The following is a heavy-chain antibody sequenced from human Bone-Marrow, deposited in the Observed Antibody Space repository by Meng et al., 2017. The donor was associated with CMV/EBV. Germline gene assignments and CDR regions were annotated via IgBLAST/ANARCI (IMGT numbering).Heavy chain of an antibody. CDR1: GCTFSDHY. D-gene: IGHD5-18*01. Sequence: GEALKISCAASGCTFSDHYMDWVRLAPGKGLEGVSSIRTRTGYIYYTDSVKGRFTISRDNAKNSLSLQMNSLRAEDTAVYYCAIELDTAMVIPTYYFDYWGQGTLVTVSS. CDR2: IRTRTGYI. J-gene: IGHJ4*02. V-gene: IGHV3-21*01. CDR3: AIELDTAMVIPTYYFDY.